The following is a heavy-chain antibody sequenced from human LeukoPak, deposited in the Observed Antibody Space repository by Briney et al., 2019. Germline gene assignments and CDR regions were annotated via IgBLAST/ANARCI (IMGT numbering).Heavy chain of an antibody. J-gene: IGHJ4*02. D-gene: IGHD2-15*01. V-gene: IGHV5-51*01. Sequence: GESLKISCKGSGYSFTSYWLGWVRQMPGKGLEWMGIIYPGDSDTRYSPSFQGQVTISADKSLRTAYLQWSSLKASDTAMYYCARHAQGGCSGGSCYSAPPDYFDYWGQGTLVTVSS. CDR1: GYSFTSYW. CDR2: IYPGDSDT. CDR3: ARHAQGGCSGGSCYSAPPDYFDY.